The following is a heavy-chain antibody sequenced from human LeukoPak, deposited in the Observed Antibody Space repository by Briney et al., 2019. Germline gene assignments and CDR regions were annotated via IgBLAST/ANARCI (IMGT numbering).Heavy chain of an antibody. V-gene: IGHV3-23*01. CDR3: AIDPNWGTHS. Sequence: GGSLRLSCAASEFTFSTYTMYWVRHPPGKRLEWVSIIGNNGGGIHYADSVKGRFTTSRDNFKNALYLQMNSLRVEDTAVYYCAIDPNWGTHSWGQGVLVTVSS. CDR1: EFTFSTYT. D-gene: IGHD7-27*01. CDR2: IGNNGGGI. J-gene: IGHJ4*02.